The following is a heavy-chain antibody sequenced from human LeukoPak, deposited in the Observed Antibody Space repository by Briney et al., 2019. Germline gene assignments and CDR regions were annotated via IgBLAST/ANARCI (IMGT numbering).Heavy chain of an antibody. Sequence: ASVKVSCKASGYTFTGYYMHWVRQAPGQGLEWMGWINPNSGGTNYAQKFQGRVTVTRDTSISTAYMELSRLRSDDTAVYYCARVGDWEDAFDIWGQGTMVTVSS. CDR3: ARVGDWEDAFDI. J-gene: IGHJ3*02. D-gene: IGHD3-16*01. CDR1: GYTFTGYY. CDR2: INPNSGGT. V-gene: IGHV1-2*02.